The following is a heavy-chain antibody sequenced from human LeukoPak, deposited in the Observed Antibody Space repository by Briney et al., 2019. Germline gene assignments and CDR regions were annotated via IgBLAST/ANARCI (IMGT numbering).Heavy chain of an antibody. V-gene: IGHV3-48*01. CDR1: GFTFSSYA. Sequence: GGSLRLSCAASGFTFSSYAMSWVRQAPGKGLEWVSYISSSSSTIHYADSVRGRFTISRDNAKKSLYLRMNSLRPEDTGVYYCARDPPNWGFGYWGQGTLVTVSS. J-gene: IGHJ4*02. CDR2: ISSSSSTI. CDR3: ARDPPNWGFGY. D-gene: IGHD7-27*01.